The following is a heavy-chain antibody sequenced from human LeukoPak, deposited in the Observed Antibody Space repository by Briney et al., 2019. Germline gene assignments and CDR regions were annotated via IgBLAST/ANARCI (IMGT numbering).Heavy chain of an antibody. CDR1: GGTFSSYA. D-gene: IGHD6-13*01. CDR2: IISIFGTA. V-gene: IGHV1-69*13. Sequence: SVKVSCKASGGTFSSYAISWVRQAPGQGLEWMGGIISIFGTANYAQKFQGRVAITADESTSTAYMELSSLRSEDTAVYYCATSEEQQLVLEPYWSDPWGQGTLVTVSS. CDR3: ATSEEQQLVLEPYWSDP. J-gene: IGHJ5*02.